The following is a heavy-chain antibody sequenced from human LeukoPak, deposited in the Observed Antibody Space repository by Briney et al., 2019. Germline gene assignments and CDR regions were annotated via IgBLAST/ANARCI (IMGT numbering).Heavy chain of an antibody. Sequence: GESLKISCKGSGYSFTSYWIGWVRQMPGKGLEWMGIIYPGDFDTRYSPSFQGQVTISADKSISTAYLQWSSLKASDTAMYYCASYSSGSYYHYGMDVWGQGTTVTVSS. V-gene: IGHV5-51*01. CDR2: IYPGDFDT. CDR1: GYSFTSYW. D-gene: IGHD1-26*01. J-gene: IGHJ6*02. CDR3: ASYSSGSYYHYGMDV.